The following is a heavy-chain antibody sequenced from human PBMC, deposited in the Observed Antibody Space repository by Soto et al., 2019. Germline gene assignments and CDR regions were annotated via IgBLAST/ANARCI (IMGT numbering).Heavy chain of an antibody. CDR1: GFTFSGYG. Sequence: GGSLRLSCAASGFTFSGYGMHWVRQAPGKGLEWVAVIRYDGSNTYYADSVKGRFTISRDNPKNTLYLQMNSLRAEDTAVYYCARDVVGATPYFGYSDYWGQGTLVTLSS. CDR3: ARDVVGATPYFGYSDY. V-gene: IGHV3-33*01. CDR2: IRYDGSNT. D-gene: IGHD1-26*01. J-gene: IGHJ4*02.